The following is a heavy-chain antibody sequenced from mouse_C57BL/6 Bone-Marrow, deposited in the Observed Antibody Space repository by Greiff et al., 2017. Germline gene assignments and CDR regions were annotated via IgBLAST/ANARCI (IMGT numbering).Heavy chain of an antibody. V-gene: IGHV1-54*01. CDR1: GYAFTNYL. CDR2: INPGSGGT. D-gene: IGHD2-1*01. Sequence: QVQLQQSGAELVRPGTSVKVSCKASGYAFTNYLIEWVKQRPGQGLEWIGVINPGSGGTNYNEKFKGKATLTADKSSSTAYMQLSSLTSEDSAVYFCARSAIYYGNYEGYWGQGTTRTVSS. J-gene: IGHJ2*01. CDR3: ARSAIYYGNYEGY.